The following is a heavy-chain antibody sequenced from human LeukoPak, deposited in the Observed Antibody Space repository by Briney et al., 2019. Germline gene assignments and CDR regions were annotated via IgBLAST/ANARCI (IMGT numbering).Heavy chain of an antibody. CDR3: AKGPRDIDSSGKRYFDY. Sequence: PGGSLRLSCAASGFTFSSYGMHWVRQAPGKGLEGVAVISYDGSNKYYADSVKGRFTISRDNSKNTLYLQMNSLRAEDTAVYYCAKGPRDIDSSGKRYFDYWGQGTLVTVSS. J-gene: IGHJ4*02. V-gene: IGHV3-30*18. CDR1: GFTFSSYG. D-gene: IGHD3-22*01. CDR2: ISYDGSNK.